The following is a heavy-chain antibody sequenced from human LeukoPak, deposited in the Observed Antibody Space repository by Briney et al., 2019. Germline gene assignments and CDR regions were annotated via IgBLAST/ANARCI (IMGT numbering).Heavy chain of an antibody. CDR3: AIARYYYDSSGTGGGF. CDR1: GFTFSSYS. J-gene: IGHJ3*01. V-gene: IGHV3-21*01. CDR2: ISSSSSYI. D-gene: IGHD3-22*01. Sequence: GGSLRLSCAASGFTFSSYSMNRVRQAPGKGLEWVSSISSSSSYIYYADSVKGRFTISRDNAKNSLYLQMNSLRAEDTAVYYCAIARYYYDSSGTGGGFWGQGTMVTVSS.